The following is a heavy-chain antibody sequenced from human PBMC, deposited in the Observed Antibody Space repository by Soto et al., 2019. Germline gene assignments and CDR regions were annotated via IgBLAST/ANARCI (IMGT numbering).Heavy chain of an antibody. D-gene: IGHD3-22*01. CDR3: ERDDSSGYPDY. CDR1: GGSFSGYY. CDR2: INHSGST. V-gene: IGHV4-34*01. Sequence: QVQLQQWGAGLLKPSETLSLTCAVYGGSFSGYYWSWIRQPPGKGLEWIGEINHSGSTNYNPSHKRRVTISVDASKNEFSLKLSSVTAADTAVYYCERDDSSGYPDYWGQGTLVTVSS. J-gene: IGHJ4*02.